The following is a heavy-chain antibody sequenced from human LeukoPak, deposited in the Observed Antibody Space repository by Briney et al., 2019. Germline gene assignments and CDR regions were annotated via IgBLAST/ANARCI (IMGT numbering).Heavy chain of an antibody. CDR1: GYTLSSYT. Sequence: PGGSLRLSCAASGYTLSSYTMHWVCQAPGKGLEYVSAISSNGGTTYYANSVKGRFTISRDNSKNTVYLQMGSLRAEYMAVYYCARDRVVATISASFYPWGQGTLVTVSS. D-gene: IGHD5-12*01. J-gene: IGHJ5*02. CDR2: ISSNGGTT. CDR3: ARDRVVATISASFYP. V-gene: IGHV3-64*01.